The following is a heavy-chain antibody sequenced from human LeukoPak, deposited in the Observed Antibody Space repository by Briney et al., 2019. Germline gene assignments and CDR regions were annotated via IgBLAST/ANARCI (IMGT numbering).Heavy chain of an antibody. CDR2: MSYSGHT. CDR3: ARDRDVDDFDS. D-gene: IGHD2-15*01. Sequence: NPSETLFLTCTVSGGSISSSTYYWGWIRQPPGKGLEWIVSMSYSGHTYYNPSLKSRVTTSIDTSKNQLSLNLKSVTAADTAVYYCARDRDVDDFDSWGHGTLVTVSS. V-gene: IGHV4-39*07. J-gene: IGHJ4*01. CDR1: GGSISSSTYY.